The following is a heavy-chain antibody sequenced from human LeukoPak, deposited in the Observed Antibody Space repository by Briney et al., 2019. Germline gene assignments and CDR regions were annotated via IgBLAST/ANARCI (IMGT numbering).Heavy chain of an antibody. CDR2: ISYDGSNK. J-gene: IGHJ6*02. CDR1: GCTFSSYG. D-gene: IGHD5-24*01. V-gene: IGHV3-30*18. Sequence: GGSLTLTCAASGCTFSSYGMHWVRQPPGKGLEWVAVISYDGSNKYYADSVKGRFTISEDNSKNSLYLQMNSLRADDTAVYYWAKDWAKLPPAYYYYGMDVWGQGNTVTVSS. CDR3: AKDWAKLPPAYYYYGMDV.